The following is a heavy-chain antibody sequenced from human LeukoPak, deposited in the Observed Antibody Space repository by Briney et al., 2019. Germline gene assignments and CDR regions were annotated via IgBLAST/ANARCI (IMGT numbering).Heavy chain of an antibody. CDR1: GFTFSSYG. V-gene: IGHV3-33*01. CDR2: IWYDGSNK. Sequence: PGGSLRLSCAASGFTFSSYGMPWVRQAPGKGLEWVAVIWYDGSNKYYADSVKGRFTISRDNSKNTLYLQMNSLRAEDTAVYYCARDVAEYYYDSSGPNWFDPWGQGTLVTVSS. J-gene: IGHJ5*02. CDR3: ARDVAEYYYDSSGPNWFDP. D-gene: IGHD3-22*01.